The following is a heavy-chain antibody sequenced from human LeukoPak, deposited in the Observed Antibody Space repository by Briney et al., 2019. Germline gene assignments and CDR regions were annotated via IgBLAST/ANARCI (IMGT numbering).Heavy chain of an antibody. V-gene: IGHV4-61*02. Sequence: SQTLSLTCTVSGGSISGINYYWTWIRQPAGKGLEWIGRIYTTGSSNYNPSLKSRVTISVDTSNNQFSLKLSSVTAADTAVYYCARVSPSGVWDVWGQGTTVTVPS. J-gene: IGHJ6*02. CDR1: GGSISGINYY. CDR2: IYTTGSS. CDR3: ARVSPSGVWDV. D-gene: IGHD3-10*01.